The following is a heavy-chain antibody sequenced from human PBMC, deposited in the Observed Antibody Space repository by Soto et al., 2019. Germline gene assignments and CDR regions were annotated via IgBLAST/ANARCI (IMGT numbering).Heavy chain of an antibody. CDR2: FRAGGDDGTT. V-gene: IGHV3-23*01. CDR3: AKKVNSGPGSQYFDY. Sequence: GGSLRLSCAASGFTFSSYSMSWVRQAPGKGLEWVSGFRAGGDDGTTYYADSVKGRFTISRDNSKNTLFLQMNSLRVEDTAIYYCAKKVNSGPGSQYFDYWGQGTLVTVSS. D-gene: IGHD3-10*01. CDR1: GFTFSSYS. J-gene: IGHJ4*02.